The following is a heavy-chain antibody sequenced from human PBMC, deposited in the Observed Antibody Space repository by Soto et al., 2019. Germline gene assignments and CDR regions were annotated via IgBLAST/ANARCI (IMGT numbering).Heavy chain of an antibody. CDR3: ATRNPQADSSGYFPDAFDI. CDR2: IYPGDSDT. V-gene: IGHV5-51*01. CDR1: GYIFTSYW. J-gene: IGHJ3*02. D-gene: IGHD3-22*01. Sequence: GESMKISCNGSGYIFTSYWIGWVRQMPGKGLEWMGIIYPGDSDTRYSPSFQGQATISADKSISTAYLQWSSLKASDTAMYYCATRNPQADSSGYFPDAFDIWGQGTMVTVS.